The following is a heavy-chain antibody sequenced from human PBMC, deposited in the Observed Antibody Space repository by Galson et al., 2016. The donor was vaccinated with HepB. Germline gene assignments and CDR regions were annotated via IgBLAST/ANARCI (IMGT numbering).Heavy chain of an antibody. Sequence: SLRLSCAASGFIFSVYNMNWARQAPGKGLEWVSSISYSSGSDIYYADSVKGRFTISRDNPRNLLHLQMNSLRVDDSAIYYCARGSGSGSSRFRFYFYMDMWGKGTTVTVSS. D-gene: IGHD3-10*01. CDR1: GFIFSVYN. CDR3: ARGSGSGSSRFRFYFYMDM. CDR2: ISYSSGSDI. J-gene: IGHJ6*03. V-gene: IGHV3-21*01.